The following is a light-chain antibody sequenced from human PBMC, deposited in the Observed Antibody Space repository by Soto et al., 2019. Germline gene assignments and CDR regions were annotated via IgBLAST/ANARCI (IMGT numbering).Light chain of an antibody. V-gene: IGLV2-14*01. J-gene: IGLJ2*01. Sequence: QSALTQPASVSGSPGQSITLSCTGTSNDVGGYNFVSWYQQHPGKAPKLVIFEVSNRPSGISYRFSGSRSGNTASLSISGLQADDEADYYCSSYTSSVTLVFGGGTKLTVL. CDR1: SNDVGGYNF. CDR2: EVS. CDR3: SSYTSSVTLV.